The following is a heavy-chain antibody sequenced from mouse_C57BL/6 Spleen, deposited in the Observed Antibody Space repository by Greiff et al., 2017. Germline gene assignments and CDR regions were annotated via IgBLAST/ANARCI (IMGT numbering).Heavy chain of an antibody. CDR1: GYAFSSYW. V-gene: IGHV1-80*01. CDR3: ARGETYYSNYVWFAY. CDR2: IYPGDGDT. J-gene: IGHJ3*01. D-gene: IGHD2-5*01. Sequence: VQLVESGAELVKPGASVKISCKASGYAFSSYWMNWVKQRPGKGLEWIGQIYPGDGDTNYNGKFKGKATLTADKSSSTAYMQLSSLTSEDSAVYFCARGETYYSNYVWFAYWGQGTLVTVSA.